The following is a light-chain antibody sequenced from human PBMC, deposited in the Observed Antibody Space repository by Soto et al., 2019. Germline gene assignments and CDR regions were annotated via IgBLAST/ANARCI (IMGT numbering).Light chain of an antibody. J-gene: IGKJ1*01. CDR1: QSISTW. CDR2: KAS. CDR3: QQYDSYSPTWT. V-gene: IGKV1-5*03. Sequence: DIQMTQSPSTLSASVGDRVTITCRASQSISTWLAWYQQKPGKVPKLLIYKASSLESGVPSRFSGSGSGTEFTLTISSLQPDDFATYYCQQYDSYSPTWTFGQGTSVEIK.